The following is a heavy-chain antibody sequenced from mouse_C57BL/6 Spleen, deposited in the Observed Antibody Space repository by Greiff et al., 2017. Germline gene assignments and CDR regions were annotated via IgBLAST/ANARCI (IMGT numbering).Heavy chain of an antibody. D-gene: IGHD2-1*01. CDR2: IYTRDGST. CDR1: GYTFTSYD. J-gene: IGHJ2*01. V-gene: IGHV1-85*01. Sequence: QVQLQHSGPELVKPGASVKLSCTASGYTFTSYDINWVKQRPGQGLAWIGWIYTRDGSTKYNEKFKGKATFTVDTSSSTAYMELHSLTSKDSAVYFCARNGNFDYWGQGTTLTVSS. CDR3: ARNGNFDY.